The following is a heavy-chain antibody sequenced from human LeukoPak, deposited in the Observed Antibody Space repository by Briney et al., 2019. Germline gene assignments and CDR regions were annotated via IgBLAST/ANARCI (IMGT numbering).Heavy chain of an antibody. Sequence: GSLRLSCAASGFTFSTYSMNWVRQAPGKGLEWIGSIYYSGTTYSNPSLKSRVTISVDTSKNQFSLKLRSVTAADTAVYYCARQNDRSHDYWGQGTLVTVSS. CDR3: ARQNDRSHDY. CDR1: GFTFSTYSMN. CDR2: IYYSGTT. D-gene: IGHD1-1*01. V-gene: IGHV4-59*05. J-gene: IGHJ4*02.